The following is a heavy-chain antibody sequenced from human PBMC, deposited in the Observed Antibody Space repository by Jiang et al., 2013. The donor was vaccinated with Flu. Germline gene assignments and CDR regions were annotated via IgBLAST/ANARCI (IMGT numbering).Heavy chain of an antibody. J-gene: IGHJ3*02. D-gene: IGHD5-24*01. Sequence: GAEVKKPGESLKISCKGSGYSFTSYWIGWVRQMPGKGLEWMGIIYPGDSDTRYSPSFQGQVTISADRSISSAYLQWHSLKASDTGMYYCARRGDGYNSHDAFDIWGQGTMVTVSS. CDR1: GYSFTSYW. V-gene: IGHV5-51*01. CDR3: ARRGDGYNSHDAFDI. CDR2: IYPGDSDT.